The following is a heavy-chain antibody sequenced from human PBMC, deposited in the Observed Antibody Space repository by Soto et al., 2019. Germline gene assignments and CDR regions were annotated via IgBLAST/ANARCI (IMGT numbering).Heavy chain of an antibody. J-gene: IGHJ6*02. V-gene: IGHV1-69*08. CDR1: GGTFSRYS. CDR3: AREDRDRETGLVPAAIDGMDV. D-gene: IGHD2-2*01. CDR2: IIPIFGIA. Sequence: QVQLVQSGAEVKKPGSSVKVSCKASGGTFSRYSITWVRQAPGHGLEWIGRIIPIFGIASYAQKFQGRGTITADESTSTAYIEQSSLRSADTAMYYCAREDRDRETGLVPAAIDGMDVWGPGTPVTVSS.